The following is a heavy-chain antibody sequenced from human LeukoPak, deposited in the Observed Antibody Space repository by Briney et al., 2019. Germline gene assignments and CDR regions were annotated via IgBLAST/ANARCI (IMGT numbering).Heavy chain of an antibody. Sequence: PSQTLSLTCTVSGGSISSGGYSWSWIRQPAGKGLEWIGRIYTSGSTYYNPSLKSRVTISVDTSKNQFSLKLSSVTAADTAVYYCARDAWNQAYNWFDPWGQGTLVTVSS. CDR1: GGSISSGGYS. CDR3: ARDAWNQAYNWFDP. CDR2: IYTSGST. D-gene: IGHD1-1*01. V-gene: IGHV4-61*02. J-gene: IGHJ5*02.